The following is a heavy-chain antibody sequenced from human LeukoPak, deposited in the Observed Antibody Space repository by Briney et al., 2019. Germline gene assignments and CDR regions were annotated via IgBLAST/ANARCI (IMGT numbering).Heavy chain of an antibody. CDR1: GGSISSYY. J-gene: IGHJ4*02. V-gene: IGHV4-59*01. D-gene: IGHD3-10*01. Sequence: SETLSLTCTVSGGSISSYYWSWIRQPPGKGLEWIGYIYYSRSTNYNPSLKSRVTISVDTSKNQFSLKLSSVTAADTAVYYCARAPPGSYYGSGSYSYYFDYWGQGTLVTVSS. CDR2: IYYSRST. CDR3: ARAPPGSYYGSGSYSYYFDY.